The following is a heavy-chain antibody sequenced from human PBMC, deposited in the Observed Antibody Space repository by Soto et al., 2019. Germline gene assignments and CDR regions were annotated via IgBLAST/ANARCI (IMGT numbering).Heavy chain of an antibody. J-gene: IGHJ4*02. CDR3: ARDLYPVAYFFDY. CDR2: VSGYNDKT. CDR1: GYTFTNHG. D-gene: IGHD3-16*01. Sequence: SRKVSCKASGYTFTNHGISWVRQAPGQGLEWVGWVSGYNDKTKSAQKFQGRVTMTTETSTSTAYMELRSLRSDDTAVYYCARDLYPVAYFFDYWGQGTLVTVSS. V-gene: IGHV1-18*04.